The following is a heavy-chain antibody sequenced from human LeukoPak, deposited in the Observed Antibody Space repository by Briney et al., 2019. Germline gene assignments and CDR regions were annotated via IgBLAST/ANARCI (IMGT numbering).Heavy chain of an antibody. D-gene: IGHD1-26*01. CDR1: GGTFSSYA. Sequence: ASVKVSCKASGGTFSSYAISWVRQAPGQGLEWMGGIIPIFGTANYAQKFQGRVTITADESTSTAYMELSSLRSEDTAVYYCAYRGTDIIVGATVFDYWGQGTLVTVSS. CDR2: IIPIFGTA. V-gene: IGHV1-69*13. CDR3: AYRGTDIIVGATVFDY. J-gene: IGHJ4*02.